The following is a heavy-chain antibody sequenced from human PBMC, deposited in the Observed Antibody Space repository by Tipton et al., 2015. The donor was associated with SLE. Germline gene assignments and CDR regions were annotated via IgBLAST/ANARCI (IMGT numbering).Heavy chain of an antibody. CDR1: GGSIRSGDYY. CDR3: ARHPGASFDF. V-gene: IGHV4-31*03. CDR2: IHDSGAT. Sequence: TLSLTCTVSGGSIRSGDYYWSWIRQHPGKGLEWIGYIHDSGATFYNPFLRSRSAISEDTSQNQFSLRLTSVTAADTAVYYCARHPGASFDFWGQGILVTVSS. J-gene: IGHJ4*02.